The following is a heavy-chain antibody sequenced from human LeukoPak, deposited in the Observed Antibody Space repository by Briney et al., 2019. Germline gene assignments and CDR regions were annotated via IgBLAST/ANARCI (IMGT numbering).Heavy chain of an antibody. V-gene: IGHV1-2*02. Sequence: ASVKVSCKASGYTFTGYYMHWVRQAPGQGLEWMGWINPNSGGTNYAQKFQGRVTMTRDTSISTAYMELSRLRSDDTAVYYCARSTILTGYLFDYWGQGTLVTVSS. CDR1: GYTFTGYY. J-gene: IGHJ4*02. CDR3: ARSTILTGYLFDY. D-gene: IGHD3-9*01. CDR2: INPNSGGT.